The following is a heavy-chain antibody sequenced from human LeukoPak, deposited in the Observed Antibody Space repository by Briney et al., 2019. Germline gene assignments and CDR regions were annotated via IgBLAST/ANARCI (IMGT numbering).Heavy chain of an antibody. CDR1: GFTFSSYA. D-gene: IGHD3-3*01. CDR3: AKGAIFGVVPPAGTYYFDY. V-gene: IGHV3-23*01. CDR2: ISGSGGST. Sequence: GGSLRLSCAASGFTFSSYAMSWVRQAPGKGLEWVSAISGSGGSTYYADSVKGRFTISRDNSKNTLYLQMNTLRAEDTAVYYCAKGAIFGVVPPAGTYYFDYWGQGTLVTVSS. J-gene: IGHJ4*02.